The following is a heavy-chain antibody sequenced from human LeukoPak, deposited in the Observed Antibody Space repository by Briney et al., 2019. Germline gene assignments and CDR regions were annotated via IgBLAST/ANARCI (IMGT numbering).Heavy chain of an antibody. CDR2: IRSKANSYAT. V-gene: IGHV3-73*01. CDR1: GFTFSGYA. CDR3: TRLGGQQLGPYNWFDP. J-gene: IGHJ5*02. D-gene: IGHD6-13*01. Sequence: PGGSLRLSCAASGFTFSGYAMHWVRQASGKGLEWVCRIRSKANSYATAYAASVKGRFTISRDDSKNTAYLQMNSLKTEDTAVYYCTRLGGQQLGPYNWFDPWGQGTLVTVSS.